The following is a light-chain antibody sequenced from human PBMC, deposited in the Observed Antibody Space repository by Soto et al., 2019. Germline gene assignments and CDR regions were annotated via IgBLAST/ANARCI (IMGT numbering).Light chain of an antibody. CDR3: QQYYSYPWT. Sequence: AIRMTQSPSSFSASTGDRVTITCRASQGISSYLALYQQKPGKAPNLLIYAASTLQSGVPSRFSGSGSGTDFTLTISCLQSEDFATYYCQQYYSYPWTFGQGTKVEIK. V-gene: IGKV1-8*01. CDR1: QGISSY. CDR2: AAS. J-gene: IGKJ1*01.